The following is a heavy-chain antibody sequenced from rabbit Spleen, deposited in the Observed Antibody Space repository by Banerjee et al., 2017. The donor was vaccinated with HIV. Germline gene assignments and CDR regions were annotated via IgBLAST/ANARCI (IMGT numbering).Heavy chain of an antibody. J-gene: IGHJ6*01. Sequence: LVGYGGDLVQPGASLTLTCTASGFDFSAYTFMCWVRQAPGKGLEWIACIDTGSRDFTYYASWAKGRFTISKTSSTTVTLQMTSLTVADTATYFCARDTGSSFSSYGMALWGQGTLVTVS. V-gene: IGHV1S40*01. D-gene: IGHD8-1*01. CDR1: GFDFSAYTF. CDR2: IDTGSRDFT. CDR3: ARDTGSSFSSYGMAL.